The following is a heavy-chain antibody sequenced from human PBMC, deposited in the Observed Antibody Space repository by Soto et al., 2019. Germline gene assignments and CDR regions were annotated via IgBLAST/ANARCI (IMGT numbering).Heavy chain of an antibody. Sequence: PGGSLRLSCATSGFTFSSYSMNWVRQAPGKGLEWVSSISSSSSYIYYADSVKGRFTISRDNAKNSLYLQMNSLRAEDTAVYYWAREIDIMTPYRGYDSPKGPLNYWGREPLVTVSS. CDR2: ISSSSSYI. D-gene: IGHD5-12*01. J-gene: IGHJ4*02. V-gene: IGHV3-21*01. CDR3: AREIDIMTPYRGYDSPKGPLNY. CDR1: GFTFSSYS.